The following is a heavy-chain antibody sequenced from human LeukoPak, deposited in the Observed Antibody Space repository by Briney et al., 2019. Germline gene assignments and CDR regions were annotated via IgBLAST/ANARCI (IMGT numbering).Heavy chain of an antibody. CDR3: ATTSEGYCSGGSCYSGTGFEY. CDR2: FDPEDGET. V-gene: IGHV1-24*01. Sequence: ASVKVSCKVSGYTLTELSMHWVRQAPGKGLEWMGGFDPEDGETIYAQKFQGRVTMTEDTSTDTAYMELSSLRSEDTAVYYCATTSEGYCSGGSCYSGTGFEYWGQGTLVTVSS. D-gene: IGHD2-15*01. J-gene: IGHJ4*02. CDR1: GYTLTELS.